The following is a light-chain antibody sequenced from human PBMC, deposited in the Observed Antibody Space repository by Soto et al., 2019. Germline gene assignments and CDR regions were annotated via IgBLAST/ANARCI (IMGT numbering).Light chain of an antibody. CDR3: QQYGSSPPMYT. Sequence: EIVLTQSPGTLSLSPGERAALSCRASQSVSRNYLAWYQQRPGQAPRLLIYGASIRATGVPDRVSGSGSGTDFTLTISRLEPEDFAVYHCQQYGSSPPMYTFGQGTKLEFK. V-gene: IGKV3-20*01. CDR1: QSVSRNY. CDR2: GAS. J-gene: IGKJ2*01.